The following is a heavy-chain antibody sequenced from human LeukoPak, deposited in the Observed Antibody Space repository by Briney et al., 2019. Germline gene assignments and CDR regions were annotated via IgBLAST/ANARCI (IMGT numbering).Heavy chain of an antibody. V-gene: IGHV4-59*08. J-gene: IGHJ4*02. CDR1: GGSITYYY. CDR2: IYYSGNT. Sequence: SETLSLTCTVSGGSITYYYRSWIRQAPGKGLEWIGYIYYSGNTNYNPSLKSRVTISVDTSESQFSLKLSSITAADTAVYYCARFGYGVRYFDYWGQGTLVTVSS. CDR3: ARFGYGVRYFDY. D-gene: IGHD3-10*01.